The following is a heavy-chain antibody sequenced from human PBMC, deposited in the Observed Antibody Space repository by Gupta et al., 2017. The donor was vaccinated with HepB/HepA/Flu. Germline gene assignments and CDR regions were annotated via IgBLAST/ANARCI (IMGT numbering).Heavy chain of an antibody. CDR2: ISGSGEST. CDR3: AKVLHSGSYRPPVY. V-gene: IGHV3-23*01. Sequence: EVQLLESGGGLVQPGGSLRLSCAASGFQFRSYAMSWVRQAPGKGLEWASAISGSGESTYYADSVKGRFTISRDNSKNTLYLQMNSLRAEDTAVYYCAKVLHSGSYRPPVYWGQGTLVTVSA. D-gene: IGHD1-26*01. CDR1: GFQFRSYA. J-gene: IGHJ4*02.